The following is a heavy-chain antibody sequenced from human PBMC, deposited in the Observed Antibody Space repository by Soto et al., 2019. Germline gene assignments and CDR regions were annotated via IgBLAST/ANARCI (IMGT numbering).Heavy chain of an antibody. CDR1: GFTFRSYA. V-gene: IGHV3-23*01. CDR3: GEAEGLVPGLLGPLHYYSMDV. D-gene: IGHD6-13*01. Sequence: PVESRRLAYAASGFTFRSYAMSWVRQAPGKGVEWVSAISGSGGSTYYADSVKGRFTISRDNSKNTLYLQMNSLRAEDTAVYYCGEAEGLVPGLLGPLHYYSMDVWVQWTTVTVS. J-gene: IGHJ6*01. CDR2: ISGSGGST.